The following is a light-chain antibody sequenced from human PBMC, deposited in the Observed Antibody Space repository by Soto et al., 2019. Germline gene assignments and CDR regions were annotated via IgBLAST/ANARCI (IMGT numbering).Light chain of an antibody. CDR1: QSISSW. CDR3: QQYNKYPWT. Sequence: DIQMTQSPSTLSAAVGDRVTITCRASQSISSWLAWYQQKPGKAPTLLIYKASSLEIGFPSRFSGGGSGAEFNLTISSLQPDDFANFYFQQYNKYPWTFGQGTKGDSK. V-gene: IGKV1-5*03. CDR2: KAS. J-gene: IGKJ1*01.